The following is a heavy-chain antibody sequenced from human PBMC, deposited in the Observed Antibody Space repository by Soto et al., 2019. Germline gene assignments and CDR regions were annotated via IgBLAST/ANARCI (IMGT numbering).Heavy chain of an antibody. CDR3: AKCLRYLDWLFAV. D-gene: IGHD3-9*01. V-gene: IGHV3-30*18. Sequence: QVQLVESGGGVVQPGRSLRLSCAASGFTFSSYGMHWVRQAPGKGLEWVAVISYDGSNKYYEDSVKGRFTISRDNSKNTLYLQMNSMRDEDRSVYYCAKCLRYLDWLFAVWGQGTMVTVSS. CDR2: ISYDGSNK. J-gene: IGHJ3*01. CDR1: GFTFSSYG.